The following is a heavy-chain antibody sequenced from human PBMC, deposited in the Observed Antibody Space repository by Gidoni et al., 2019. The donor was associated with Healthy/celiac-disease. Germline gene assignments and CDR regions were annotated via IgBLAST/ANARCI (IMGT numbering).Heavy chain of an antibody. V-gene: IGHV1-69*06. J-gene: IGHJ4*02. CDR2: IIPIFGTA. D-gene: IGHD6-13*01. CDR3: ARAGLGSSLNSSSWYGSPGTFDY. CDR1: GGTFSSYA. Sequence: QVQLVQSGAEVKKPGSSVKVSCKASGGTFSSYAISWVRQAPGQGLEWMGGIIPIFGTANYAQKFQGRVTITADKSTSTAYMELSSLRSEDTAVYYCARAGLGSSLNSSSWYGSPGTFDYWGQGTLVTVSS.